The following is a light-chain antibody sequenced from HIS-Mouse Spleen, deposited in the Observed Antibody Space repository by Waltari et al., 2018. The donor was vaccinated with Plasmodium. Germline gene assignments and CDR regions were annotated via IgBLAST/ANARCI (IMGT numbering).Light chain of an antibody. V-gene: IGLV2-14*03. CDR2: DVS. J-gene: IGLJ2*01. CDR1: SSAVGGYNY. Sequence: QSALTQPASVSGSPGQSITIPCTGTSSAVGGYNYVPWYQHHPGKAPKLMIYDVSNRPSGVSNRFSGSKSGNTASLTISGLQAEDEADYYCSSYTSSSTLVFGGGTKLTVL. CDR3: SSYTSSSTLV.